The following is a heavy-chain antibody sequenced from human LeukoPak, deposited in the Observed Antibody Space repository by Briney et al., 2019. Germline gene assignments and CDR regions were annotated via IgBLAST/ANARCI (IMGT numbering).Heavy chain of an antibody. D-gene: IGHD3-10*01. CDR3: ARHGGEVRGVIISPFDY. J-gene: IGHJ4*02. Sequence: PSETLSLTCTVSGGSISSYYWSWIRQPPGKGLEWIAYIYYSGSTNYNPSLKSRVTISLDTSKNQFSLKLTSVTAADTAVYYCARHGGEVRGVIISPFDYWGQGTLVTVSS. CDR1: GGSISSYY. V-gene: IGHV4-59*08. CDR2: IYYSGST.